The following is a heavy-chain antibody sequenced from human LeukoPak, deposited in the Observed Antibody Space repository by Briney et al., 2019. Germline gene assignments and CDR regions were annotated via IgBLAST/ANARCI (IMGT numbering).Heavy chain of an antibody. J-gene: IGHJ3*02. CDR3: AREEGRDSSSTPDAFDI. Sequence: PGGSLRLSCAASGFTFSSYSMNWVRQAPGKGLEWVSFISSSSSTIYYADSVKGRFTISRDNSKNTLYLQMNSLRAEDTAVYYCAREEGRDSSSTPDAFDIWGQGTMVTVSS. V-gene: IGHV3-48*01. D-gene: IGHD6-6*01. CDR2: ISSSSSTI. CDR1: GFTFSSYS.